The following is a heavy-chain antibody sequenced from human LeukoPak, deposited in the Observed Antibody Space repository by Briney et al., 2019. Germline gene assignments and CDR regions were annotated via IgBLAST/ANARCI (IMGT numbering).Heavy chain of an antibody. CDR1: GYTFTSYG. CDR3: ARAPPSIAAAGTN. D-gene: IGHD6-13*01. V-gene: IGHV1-18*01. J-gene: IGHJ4*02. Sequence: ASVKVSCKASGYTFTSYGISWVRQAPGQGLEWMGWISAYNGNTNYAQKLQGRVTMTTDTSTSTACMELRSLRSDDTAVYYCARAPPSIAAAGTNWGQGTLVTVSS. CDR2: ISAYNGNT.